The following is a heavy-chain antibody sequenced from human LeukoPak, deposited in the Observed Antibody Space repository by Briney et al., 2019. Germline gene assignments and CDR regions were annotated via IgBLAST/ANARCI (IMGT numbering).Heavy chain of an antibody. CDR2: IDLSGSTL. Sequence: GGSLRLSCAASGFTFSSYTMNWVRQAPGEGLEWVSYIDLSGSTLYYLESVKGRFTISRDNAKNSLYLQMNSLSAEDTAVYYCARGPPLFDPWGQGTLVAVSS. CDR1: GFTFSSYT. J-gene: IGHJ5*02. CDR3: ARGPPLFDP. V-gene: IGHV3-48*04.